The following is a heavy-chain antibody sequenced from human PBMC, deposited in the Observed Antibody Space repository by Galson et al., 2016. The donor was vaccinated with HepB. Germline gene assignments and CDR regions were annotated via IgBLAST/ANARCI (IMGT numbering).Heavy chain of an antibody. J-gene: IGHJ4*02. CDR1: GYTFTGYY. CDR3: ARDVPEHGGNFVDY. V-gene: IGHV1-2*02. Sequence: SVKVSCKASGYTFTGYYMHWVRQAPGQGLEWMGWINPNSGGRNFAQKFQGRVTMTRDTSISTAYMELSSLRSDDTAVYYCARDVPEHGGNFVDYWGQGTLVTVSS. CDR2: INPNSGGR. D-gene: IGHD4-23*01.